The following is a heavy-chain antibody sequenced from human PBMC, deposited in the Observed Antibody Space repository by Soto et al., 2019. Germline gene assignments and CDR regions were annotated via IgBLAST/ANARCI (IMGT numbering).Heavy chain of an antibody. CDR2: ISSSGSTT. Sequence: SGGSLRLSCAASGFTFSRYWMNWVRQVPGKGLEWVSHISSSGSTTNYADSVKGRFTISRDNAKNTLYLQMSSLRAEDTAVYYCVKGSSSRYTKAEYFQHWGQGTLVTVSS. J-gene: IGHJ1*01. V-gene: IGHV3-48*01. CDR3: VKGSSSRYTKAEYFQH. D-gene: IGHD6-13*01. CDR1: GFTFSRYW.